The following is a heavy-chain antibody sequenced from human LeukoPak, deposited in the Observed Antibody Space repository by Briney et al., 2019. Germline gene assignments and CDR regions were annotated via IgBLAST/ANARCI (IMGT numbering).Heavy chain of an antibody. CDR3: AKSNGYGLIDV. D-gene: IGHD3-22*01. Sequence: PSETLSLTCAVYGGSFSGYYWSWIRQPPGKGLEWIGEINHSGSTNYNPSLKSRVTISVDTSKNQFSLKLSSVTAADTAVYYCAKSNGYGLIDVWGQGTMVTVSS. CDR2: INHSGST. J-gene: IGHJ3*01. V-gene: IGHV4-34*01. CDR1: GGSFSGYY.